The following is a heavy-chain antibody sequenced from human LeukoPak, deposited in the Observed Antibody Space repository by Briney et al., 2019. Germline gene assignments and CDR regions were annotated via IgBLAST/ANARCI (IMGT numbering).Heavy chain of an antibody. CDR1: GYTFTGYY. V-gene: IGHV1-2*02. CDR3: ARGGDFTDNWFDP. D-gene: IGHD3-10*01. CDR2: INLNSGGT. J-gene: IGHJ5*02. Sequence: GASVKVSCKASGYTFTGYYMHWVRQAPGQGLEWMGWINLNSGGTNYAQKFQGRVTMTRDTSISAAYMELSRLRSDDTAVYYCARGGDFTDNWFDPWGQGTLVIVS.